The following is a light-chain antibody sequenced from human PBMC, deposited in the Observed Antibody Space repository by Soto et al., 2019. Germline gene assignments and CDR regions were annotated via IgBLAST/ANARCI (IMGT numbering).Light chain of an antibody. J-gene: IGKJ2*01. Sequence: EIVLTQSPGTLSLSPGERATLSCRASQSVSSNYLAWYQQQHGQPPRLLIYGASSRATGIPDRFSGSGSGTDFTLTISRLEPEDFAVYYCQQYGSSPDTFGQGTKLEIK. CDR2: GAS. CDR1: QSVSSNY. CDR3: QQYGSSPDT. V-gene: IGKV3-20*01.